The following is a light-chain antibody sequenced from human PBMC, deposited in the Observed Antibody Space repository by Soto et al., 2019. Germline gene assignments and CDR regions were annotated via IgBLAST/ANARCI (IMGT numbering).Light chain of an antibody. CDR3: QQYNSYSGLT. J-gene: IGKJ4*01. CDR1: QSISSW. V-gene: IGKV1-5*03. CDR2: TAS. Sequence: DIQMTQSPSTLSASVGDRVTITCRASQSISSWLAWYQQKPGKAPKLLIYTASSLESGVPSRFRGSGSGTEFTLTISSLQPADFATYYCQQYNSYSGLTFGGGTKVEIK.